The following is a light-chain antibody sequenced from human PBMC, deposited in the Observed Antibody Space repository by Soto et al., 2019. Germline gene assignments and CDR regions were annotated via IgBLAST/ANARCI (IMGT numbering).Light chain of an antibody. Sequence: ILMTQSPATLSVSPGERATLSCRASQSDSNNLAWYQQKPGQAPRLLIYDASTRATGIPARFSGSGSGTDFTLTISGLQSEDFAVYYCQQYNNCPPWTFGQGTKVEIK. J-gene: IGKJ1*01. CDR3: QQYNNCPPWT. CDR2: DAS. CDR1: QSDSNN. V-gene: IGKV3-15*01.